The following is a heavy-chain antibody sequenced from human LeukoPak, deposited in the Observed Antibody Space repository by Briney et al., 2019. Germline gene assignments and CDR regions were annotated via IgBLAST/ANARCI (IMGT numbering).Heavy chain of an antibody. J-gene: IGHJ6*02. CDR2: ISAYNGNT. Sequence: ASVKVSCKASGYTFTSYGISWVRQAPGQGLEWMGWISAYNGNTNYAQKFQGRVTMTTDTSTSTAYMELRSLRSDDTAVYYCARDKVVTNTRSYYYYGMDVWGQGTTVTVSS. CDR3: ARDKVVTNTRSYYYYGMDV. V-gene: IGHV1-18*01. CDR1: GYTFTSYG. D-gene: IGHD2-21*02.